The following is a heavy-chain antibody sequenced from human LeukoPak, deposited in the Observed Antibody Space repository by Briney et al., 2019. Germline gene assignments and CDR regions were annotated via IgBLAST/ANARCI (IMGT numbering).Heavy chain of an antibody. CDR3: ARGQVAGTFVDY. V-gene: IGHV3-48*04. CDR2: ISSSGSTI. J-gene: IGHJ4*02. CDR1: GFTFSSYG. D-gene: IGHD6-19*01. Sequence: QSGGSLRLSCAASGFTFSSYGMSWVRQAPGKGLEWVSYISSSGSTIYYADSVKGRFTISRDNAKNSLYLQMSSLRAEDTAVYYCARGQVAGTFVDYWGQGTLVTVSS.